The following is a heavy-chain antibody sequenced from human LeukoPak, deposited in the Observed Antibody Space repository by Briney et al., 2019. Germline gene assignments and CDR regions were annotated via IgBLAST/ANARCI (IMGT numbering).Heavy chain of an antibody. D-gene: IGHD2-15*01. CDR2: IYYDDRT. V-gene: IGHV3-53*01. CDR3: ARWAAAYSYPNDD. CDR1: GFTVSDNS. Sequence: VGSLRLSCTVSGFTVSDNSMSWVRQAPGRGLEWVSFIYYDDRTHYSDSVKGRFTISKDNSKNTMYLQMNTLRAEDTAVYYCARWAAAYSYPNDDWGKGTLVTVSS. J-gene: IGHJ4*01.